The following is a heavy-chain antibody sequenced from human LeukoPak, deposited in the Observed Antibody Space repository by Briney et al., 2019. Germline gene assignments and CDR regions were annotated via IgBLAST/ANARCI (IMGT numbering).Heavy chain of an antibody. D-gene: IGHD3-22*01. CDR1: GASMRSYY. Sequence: SSETLSLTCTVSGASMRSYYWNWIRQSPGKGLEWIGSIYYSGSPNYNPSLKSRVTISEDTSKNQFSLRLRSVTAADTAIYYCARDTRSYDTSGYYYYDHWGQGTLVTVSS. V-gene: IGHV4-59*01. J-gene: IGHJ4*02. CDR3: ARDTRSYDTSGYYYYDH. CDR2: IYYSGSP.